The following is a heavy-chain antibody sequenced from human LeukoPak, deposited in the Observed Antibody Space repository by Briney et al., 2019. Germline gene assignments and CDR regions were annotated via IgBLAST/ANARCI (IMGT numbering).Heavy chain of an antibody. CDR1: GGSFSGYY. J-gene: IGHJ4*02. CDR2: INHSGST. V-gene: IGHV4-34*01. D-gene: IGHD3-10*01. Sequence: SETLSLTCAVYGGSFSGYYWSWIRQPPGKGPEWIGEINHSGSTNYNPSLKSRVTISVDTSKNQFSLKLSSVTAADTAVYYCARSGSGSYYMGYWGQGTLVTVSS. CDR3: ARSGSGSYYMGY.